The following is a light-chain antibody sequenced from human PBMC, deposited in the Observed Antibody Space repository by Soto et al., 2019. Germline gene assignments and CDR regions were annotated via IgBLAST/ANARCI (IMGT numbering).Light chain of an antibody. Sequence: QSALTQPASVSGSPGQSITISCTGTNNNIGGYNFVSWYQQHPGKLPKPIIYEVSLRPSGVSDRCSGSKSDDTASLTISGLQAEDEADYYCSSYTTSRTQVFGGGTQLTVL. CDR2: EVS. J-gene: IGLJ2*01. V-gene: IGLV2-14*03. CDR3: SSYTTSRTQV. CDR1: NNNIGGYNF.